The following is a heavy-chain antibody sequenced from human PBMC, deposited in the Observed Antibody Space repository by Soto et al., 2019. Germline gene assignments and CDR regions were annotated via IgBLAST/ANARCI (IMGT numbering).Heavy chain of an antibody. CDR3: ARADLVLRYFDW. CDR1: GGSISSGDYY. V-gene: IGHV4-30-4*01. D-gene: IGHD3-9*01. Sequence: SETLSLTCTVSGGSISSGDYYWSWIRQPPGKGLEWIGYIYYSGSTYYNPSLKSRVTISVDTSKNQFSLKLSSVTAADTAVYYCARADLVLRYFDWLGQGTLVTVSS. J-gene: IGHJ4*02. CDR2: IYYSGST.